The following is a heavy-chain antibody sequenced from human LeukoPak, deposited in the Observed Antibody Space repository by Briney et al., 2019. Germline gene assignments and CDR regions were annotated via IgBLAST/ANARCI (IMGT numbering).Heavy chain of an antibody. D-gene: IGHD6-6*01. CDR1: GFTFSDAW. Sequence: PGGSLRLSCAASGFTFSDAWMTWVRQAPGKGLECVGFIQSKTDGGTTDSATPVKGRFTVSRDDSKNTLYLQMNSLKTEDTAVYYCTTWSSQFDHWGQGTLVTVPS. CDR3: TTWSSQFDH. J-gene: IGHJ4*02. CDR2: IQSKTDGGTT. V-gene: IGHV3-15*01.